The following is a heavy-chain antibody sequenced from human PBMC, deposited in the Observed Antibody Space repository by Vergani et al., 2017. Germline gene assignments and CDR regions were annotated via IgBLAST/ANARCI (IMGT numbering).Heavy chain of an antibody. J-gene: IGHJ2*01. D-gene: IGHD4-17*01. CDR1: GGSISRYY. CDR3: ARLYAHDYGDLIYWYFDL. CDR2: IYYSGST. Sequence: QVQLPESGPGLVKPSETLSLTCTVSGGSISRYYWSWIRQPPGKGLEWIGYIYYSGSTNYNPSLKSRVTISVDTSKNQFSLKLSSVTAADTAVYYCARLYAHDYGDLIYWYFDLWDGGTLVAVSA. V-gene: IGHV4-59*01.